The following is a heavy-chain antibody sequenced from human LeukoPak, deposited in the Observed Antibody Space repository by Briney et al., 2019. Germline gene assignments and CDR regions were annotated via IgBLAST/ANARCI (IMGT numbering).Heavy chain of an antibody. Sequence: PGGSLRLSCAASGFTFSSYSMNWVRQAPGKGLEWVSYISSSSSTIYYADSVKGRFTISRDNAKNSLYLQMNSLRAEDTAVYYCARGLRYSGSPGVDLDYWGQGTLVTVSS. CDR3: ARGLRYSGSPGVDLDY. CDR1: GFTFSSYS. V-gene: IGHV3-48*04. J-gene: IGHJ4*02. CDR2: ISSSSSTI. D-gene: IGHD1-26*01.